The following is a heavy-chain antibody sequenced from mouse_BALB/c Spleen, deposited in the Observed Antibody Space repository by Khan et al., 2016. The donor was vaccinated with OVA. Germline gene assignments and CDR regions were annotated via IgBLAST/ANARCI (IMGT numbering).Heavy chain of an antibody. Sequence: IQLVQSGPELKKPGETVKISCKASGYTFTNYGMNWVKQAPGKGLKWMGWINTYTGEPTYTDDFKGRFAFSLETSASTAYLQMNNLNNEDMATYFWARGASYWYFDVWGAGTTVTVSS. CDR2: INTYTGEP. CDR3: ARGASYWYFDV. CDR1: GYTFTNYG. J-gene: IGHJ1*01. V-gene: IGHV9-1*02.